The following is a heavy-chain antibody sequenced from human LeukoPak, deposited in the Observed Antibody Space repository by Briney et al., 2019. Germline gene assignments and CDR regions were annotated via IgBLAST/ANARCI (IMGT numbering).Heavy chain of an antibody. CDR2: IYSGGST. V-gene: IGHV3-66*01. Sequence: GGSLRLSCAASGFTFSSYEMNWVRQAPGKGLEWVSVIYSGGSTYYADSAKGRFTISRDNSKNTLYLQMNSLRAEDTAVHYCARARRSGGITLIRGVKDRGWFDSWGQGTLVTVSS. J-gene: IGHJ5*01. CDR3: ARARRSGGITLIRGVKDRGWFDS. D-gene: IGHD3-10*01. CDR1: GFTFSSYE.